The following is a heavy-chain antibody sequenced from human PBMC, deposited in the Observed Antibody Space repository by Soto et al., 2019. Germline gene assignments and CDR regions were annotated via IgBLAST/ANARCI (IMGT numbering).Heavy chain of an antibody. CDR2: ISGSGGST. CDR1: GFTFSSYA. V-gene: IGHV3-23*01. Sequence: EVQLLESGGGLVQPGGSLRLSCAASGFTFSSYAMSWVRQAPGKGLEWVSAISGSGGSTYYADSVKGRFTTSRDNSKNTLYLQMNSLRAEDTAVYYCAKDLYGGNENFDYWGQGTLVTVSS. J-gene: IGHJ4*02. D-gene: IGHD4-17*01. CDR3: AKDLYGGNENFDY.